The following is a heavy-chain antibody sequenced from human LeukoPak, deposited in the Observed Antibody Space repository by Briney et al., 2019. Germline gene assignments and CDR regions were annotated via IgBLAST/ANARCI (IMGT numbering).Heavy chain of an antibody. J-gene: IGHJ4*02. Sequence: SETLSLTCTVSGGSISSSSYYWGWLRQPPGKGLEWIGSIYYSGSTYYNPSLKSRVTISVASSKIQFSLKLSSVTAAGTAVYYCSVFDYWGQGNLVTVSS. V-gene: IGHV4-39*07. CDR1: GGSISSSSYY. CDR2: IYYSGST. CDR3: SVFDY.